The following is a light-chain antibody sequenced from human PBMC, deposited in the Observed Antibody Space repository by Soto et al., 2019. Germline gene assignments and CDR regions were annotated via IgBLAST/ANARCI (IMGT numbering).Light chain of an antibody. CDR3: QQYDNPALT. CDR2: DAS. CDR1: QDISNY. V-gene: IGKV1-33*01. J-gene: IGKJ4*01. Sequence: DIHMTLSPSSLSASVGHRVTITCQASQDISNYLNWYQQKKGKAPKLLIYDASNLETGVPSRFSGSLYGTDFTFTISSLQTEDIATYYCQQYDNPALTFGGGTKVDIK.